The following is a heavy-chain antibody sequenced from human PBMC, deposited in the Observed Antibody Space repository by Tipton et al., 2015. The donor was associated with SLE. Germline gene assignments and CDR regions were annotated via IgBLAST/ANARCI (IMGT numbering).Heavy chain of an antibody. Sequence: TLSLTCAVYGGSFSGYYWSWIRQPPGKGLEWIGEINHSGSTNYNPSLKSRVTISVDTSKNQFSLKLSSVTAADTAVYYCARGDRYWYFDLWGRGTLVTVSS. J-gene: IGHJ2*01. V-gene: IGHV4-34*01. CDR3: ARGDRYWYFDL. CDR1: GGSFSGYY. CDR2: INHSGST.